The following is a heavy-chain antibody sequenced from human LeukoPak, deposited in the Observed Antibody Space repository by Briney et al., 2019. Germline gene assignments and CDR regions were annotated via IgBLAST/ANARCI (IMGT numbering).Heavy chain of an antibody. CDR2: IIPIFGTA. D-gene: IGHD5-18*01. J-gene: IGHJ6*02. V-gene: IGHV1-69*13. CDR1: GGTFSSYA. Sequence: SVKVSCKASGGTFSSYAISWVRQAPGQGLEWMGGIIPIFGTANYAQKFQGRVTITADESTSTAYMELSSLRSDDTAVYYCARDRDRGYSYRHGMDVWGQGTTVTVSS. CDR3: ARDRDRGYSYRHGMDV.